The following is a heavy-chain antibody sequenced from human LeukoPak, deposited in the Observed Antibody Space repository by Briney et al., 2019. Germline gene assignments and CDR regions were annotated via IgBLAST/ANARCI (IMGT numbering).Heavy chain of an antibody. D-gene: IGHD4-23*01. J-gene: IGHJ5*02. V-gene: IGHV4-61*02. CDR1: GGSISSGSYY. Sequence: NPSQTLSLTCTVSGGSISSGSYYWSWIRQPAGKGLEWIGRIFTSGSTKYNPSLKSRVTISVDTSKNQFSLKLSSVTAADTAVYYCARERRLDYGGNSHNWFDPWGQGTLVTVSS. CDR3: ARERRLDYGGNSHNWFDP. CDR2: IFTSGST.